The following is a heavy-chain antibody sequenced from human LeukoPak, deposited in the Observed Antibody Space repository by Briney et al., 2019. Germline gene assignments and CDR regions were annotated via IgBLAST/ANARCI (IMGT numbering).Heavy chain of an antibody. CDR3: AKGTTTLYDSSGYYWGIDY. V-gene: IGHV3-9*01. CDR1: GFTFDDYA. CDR2: ISWNSGSI. J-gene: IGHJ4*02. D-gene: IGHD3-22*01. Sequence: GGSLRLSCAASGFTFDDYAMHWVRQAPGKGLEWVSGISWNSGSIGYADSVKGRFTNSRDNAKNSLYLQMNSLRAEDTALYYCAKGTTTLYDSSGYYWGIDYWGQGTLVTVSS.